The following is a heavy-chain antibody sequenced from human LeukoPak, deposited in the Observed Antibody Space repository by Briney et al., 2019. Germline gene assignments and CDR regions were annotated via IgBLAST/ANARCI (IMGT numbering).Heavy chain of an antibody. CDR3: ARDRPKTPNLLEWLVPRAFDI. J-gene: IGHJ3*02. D-gene: IGHD3-3*01. V-gene: IGHV1-18*01. Sequence: ASVKVSCKASGYTFTSYGISWVRQAPGQGLEWMGWISAYNGNTNYAQKLQGRVTMTTDTSTSTAYMELRSLRSDDTAVYYCARDRPKTPNLLEWLVPRAFDIWGQGTMVTVSS. CDR1: GYTFTSYG. CDR2: ISAYNGNT.